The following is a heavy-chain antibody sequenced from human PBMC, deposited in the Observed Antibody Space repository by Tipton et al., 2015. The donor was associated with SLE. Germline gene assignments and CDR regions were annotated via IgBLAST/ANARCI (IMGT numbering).Heavy chain of an antibody. Sequence: SLRLSCAASGFNFSDYYMSWIRQAPGKGLEWISYISSGGSIIYYADFVKGRFTISRDNAKNSLSLQMNSLRADDTAVYYCARDSGYYDSSEYYYSDHWGQGTLVTVSS. J-gene: IGHJ4*02. CDR2: ISSGGSII. D-gene: IGHD3-22*01. V-gene: IGHV3-11*01. CDR3: ARDSGYYDSSEYYYSDH. CDR1: GFNFSDYY.